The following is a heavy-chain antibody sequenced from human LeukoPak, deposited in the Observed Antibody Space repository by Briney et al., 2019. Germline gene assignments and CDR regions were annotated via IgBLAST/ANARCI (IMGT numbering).Heavy chain of an antibody. CDR2: IHYSGST. CDR1: GGSFSGYY. J-gene: IGHJ6*03. D-gene: IGHD2-15*01. Sequence: SETLSLTCAVYGGSFSGYYWAWIRQPPGKGLEWIGSIHYSGSTYYNPSLQSRVTISIDTSKNQFSLKLRFVTAADTAVYYCARVCCSGGSCPYYYYYYMDVWGKGTTVTVSS. CDR3: ARVCCSGGSCPYYYYYYMDV. V-gene: IGHV4-34*01.